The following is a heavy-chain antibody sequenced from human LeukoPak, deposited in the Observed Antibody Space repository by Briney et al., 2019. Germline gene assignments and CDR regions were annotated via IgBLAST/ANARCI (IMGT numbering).Heavy chain of an antibody. D-gene: IGHD6-6*01. V-gene: IGHV3-48*02. CDR2: ISTSSSTI. CDR3: ARPLVF. CDR1: GFTFSNSN. J-gene: IGHJ4*02. Sequence: GGSLRLSCAASGFTFSNSNMNWVRQAPGKGLEWLSFISTSSSTIYYADSVKGRFTTSRDNAKNSLFLQMNNLRDEDTAVYYCARPLVFGGQGTLVTVSS.